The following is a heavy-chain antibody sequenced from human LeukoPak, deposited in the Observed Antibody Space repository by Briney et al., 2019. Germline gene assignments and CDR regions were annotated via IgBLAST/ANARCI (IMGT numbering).Heavy chain of an antibody. V-gene: IGHV4-59*01. J-gene: IGHJ5*02. Sequence: SETLSLTCTVSGGSISSYYWSWIRQPPGKGLEWIGYIYYRGSTNYNPSLKSRVTISVDTSKSQFSLKLSSVTAADTAVYYCAREPGVNWFDPWGQGTLVTVSS. CDR1: GGSISSYY. D-gene: IGHD3-10*01. CDR3: AREPGVNWFDP. CDR2: IYYRGST.